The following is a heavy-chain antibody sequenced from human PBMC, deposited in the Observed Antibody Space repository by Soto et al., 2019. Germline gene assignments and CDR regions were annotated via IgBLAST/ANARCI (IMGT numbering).Heavy chain of an antibody. CDR3: ARDPYYDSSGYLASNGMDV. CDR2: SYSDGST. Sequence: EVQLVESGGGLVQPGGSLRLSCAACGFTVSSNYMSCVRQAPGKGLEWVSVSYSDGSTYYADSVKGRFTISRHNSKNTLYLQMNSLRAEDTAVYYCARDPYYDSSGYLASNGMDVWGQGTTVTVSS. J-gene: IGHJ6*02. D-gene: IGHD3-22*01. CDR1: GFTVSSNY. V-gene: IGHV3-53*04.